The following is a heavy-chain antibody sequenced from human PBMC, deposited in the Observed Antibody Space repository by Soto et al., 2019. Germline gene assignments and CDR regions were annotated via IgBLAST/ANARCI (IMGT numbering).Heavy chain of an antibody. CDR3: ARDLGQQLLDY. CDR1: GYSFTGDG. V-gene: IGHV1-18*01. CDR2: ISAYNGNK. D-gene: IGHD6-13*01. J-gene: IGHJ4*02. Sequence: ASVKVSCKXSGYSFTGDGISWVRQAPGQGLEWMGWISAYNGNKKYAQKLQGRVSMTTDTSTSTAYMELRSLRSDDTAVYYCARDLGQQLLDYWGQGTLVTVSS.